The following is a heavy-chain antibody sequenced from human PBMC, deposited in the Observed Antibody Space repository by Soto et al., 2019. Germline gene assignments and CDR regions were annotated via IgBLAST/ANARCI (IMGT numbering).Heavy chain of an antibody. CDR3: ARETLSYGSALDV. V-gene: IGHV3-43*01. D-gene: IGHD3-16*01. Sequence: GGSLRLSCAASGLRFDEYNIHWVRQAPGKGLEWVSLITWNGANTYYADSVKGRFTISRDGTTKSVSLQMTSLKREDTGLYYCARETLSYGSALDVWGQGTTVTVSS. CDR1: GLRFDEYN. CDR2: ITWNGANT. J-gene: IGHJ6*02.